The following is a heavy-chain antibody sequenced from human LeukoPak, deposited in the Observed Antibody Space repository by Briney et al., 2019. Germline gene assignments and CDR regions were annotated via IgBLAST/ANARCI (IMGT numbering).Heavy chain of an antibody. D-gene: IGHD3-16*01. V-gene: IGHV1-18*01. Sequence: APVKVSCTASGYTFTSYGISWVRQAPGQGLEWMGWISAYNGNTNYAQKLQGRVTMTTDTSTSTAYMELRSLRSDDTAVYYCVVMRARGGRFDYWGQGTLVTVSS. CDR3: VVMRARGGRFDY. CDR1: GYTFTSYG. CDR2: ISAYNGNT. J-gene: IGHJ4*02.